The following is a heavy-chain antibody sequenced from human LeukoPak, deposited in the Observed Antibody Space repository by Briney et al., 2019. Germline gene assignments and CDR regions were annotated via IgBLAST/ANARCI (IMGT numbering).Heavy chain of an antibody. CDR1: GFTFSSYA. J-gene: IGHJ4*02. CDR2: ISGSGSST. V-gene: IGHV3-23*01. CDR3: AKDRSYDFWSGYSGVGDY. Sequence: GGSLRLSCAASGFTFSSYAMNWVRQAPGKGLEWVSAISGSGSSTYYAGSVKGRFTISRDNSKNTQYLQLNSLRAEDTAVYYCAKDRSYDFWSGYSGVGDYWGQGTLVTVSS. D-gene: IGHD3-3*01.